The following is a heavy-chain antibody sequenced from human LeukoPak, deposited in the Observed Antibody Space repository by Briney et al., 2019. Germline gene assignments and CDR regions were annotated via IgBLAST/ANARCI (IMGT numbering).Heavy chain of an antibody. Sequence: GGSLRLSCAASGFSFTTYGIHWVRQAPGKGLEWVALIWYDGSNKYYADSVKGRFTISRDNSKNTLYLQMNSLRAEDTAVYYCAKDLASGFVRGGYFDYWGQGTLVTVSS. CDR3: AKDLASGFVRGGYFDY. J-gene: IGHJ4*02. D-gene: IGHD5-12*01. CDR2: IWYDGSNK. CDR1: GFSFTTYG. V-gene: IGHV3-33*06.